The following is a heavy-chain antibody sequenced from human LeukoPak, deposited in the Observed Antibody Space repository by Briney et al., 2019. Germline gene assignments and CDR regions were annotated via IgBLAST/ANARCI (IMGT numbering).Heavy chain of an antibody. Sequence: SVKVSCKTSGGTFGSSAITWVRQAPGQGLEWMGRIIPVLNITTYAQKFQGSVTITADTSTSTVYMELSSLRSEETAVYYCARDQGLTAPPPYGLDVWGQGTTVIVSS. J-gene: IGHJ6*02. CDR3: ARDQGLTAPPPYGLDV. CDR1: GGTFGSSA. CDR2: IIPVLNIT. D-gene: IGHD5-18*01. V-gene: IGHV1-69*04.